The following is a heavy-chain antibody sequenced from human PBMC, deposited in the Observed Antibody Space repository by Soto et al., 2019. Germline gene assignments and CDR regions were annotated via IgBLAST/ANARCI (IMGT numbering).Heavy chain of an antibody. J-gene: IGHJ5*02. CDR2: ISSSSSTI. CDR1: GFTFSSYS. V-gene: IGHV3-48*02. CDR3: ARDVDDWFDP. Sequence: EVQLVESGGGLVQPGGSLRLSCAASGFTFSSYSMNWVRQAPGKGLEWVSYISSSSSTIYYADSVKGRFTISRDNAKNSLYLLMNSLSDEDTAVHYCARDVDDWFDPWGQGTLVTVSS. D-gene: IGHD3-9*01.